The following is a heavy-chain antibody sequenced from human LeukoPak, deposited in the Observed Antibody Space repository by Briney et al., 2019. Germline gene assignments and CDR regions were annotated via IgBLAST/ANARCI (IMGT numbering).Heavy chain of an antibody. Sequence: SETLSLTCTVSGGSTSSYYWSWIRQPPGKGLEWIGYIYYSGSTNYNPSLKSRVTISVDTSKNQFSLKLSSVTAADTAVYYCARHFRQSRITMIVVVKDWFDPWGQGTLVTVSS. J-gene: IGHJ5*02. CDR3: ARHFRQSRITMIVVVKDWFDP. CDR1: GGSTSSYY. CDR2: IYYSGST. D-gene: IGHD3-22*01. V-gene: IGHV4-59*08.